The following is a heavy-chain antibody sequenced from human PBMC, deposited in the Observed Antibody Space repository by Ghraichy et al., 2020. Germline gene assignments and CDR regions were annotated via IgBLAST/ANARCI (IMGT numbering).Heavy chain of an antibody. D-gene: IGHD4-17*01. Sequence: ASVKVSCKASGYTFTSYGISWVRQAPGQGLEWMGWISAYNGNTNYAQKLQGRVTMTTDTSTSTAYMELRSLRSDDTAVYYCARKDEEHYGAVYYGMDVWGQGTTVTVSS. CDR3: ARKDEEHYGAVYYGMDV. CDR2: ISAYNGNT. V-gene: IGHV1-18*04. CDR1: GYTFTSYG. J-gene: IGHJ6*02.